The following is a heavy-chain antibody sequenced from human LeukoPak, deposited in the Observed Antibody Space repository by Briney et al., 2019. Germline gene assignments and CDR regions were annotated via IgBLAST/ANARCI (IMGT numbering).Heavy chain of an antibody. Sequence: SETLSLTCGVSGVSITNTNYWTWVRQPPGKGLEWIGEVNLQGSTNYNPSLMGRVAISVDTSENHISLQLTSVTAADTAVYYCAREGGPYRPLDYSGQGTLVTVSS. J-gene: IGHJ4*02. V-gene: IGHV4-4*02. CDR3: AREGGPYRPLDY. CDR2: VNLQGST. CDR1: GVSITNTNY.